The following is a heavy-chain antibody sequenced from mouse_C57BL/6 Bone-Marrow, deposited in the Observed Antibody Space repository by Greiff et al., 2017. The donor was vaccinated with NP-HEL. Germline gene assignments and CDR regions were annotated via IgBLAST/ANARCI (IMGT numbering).Heavy chain of an antibody. CDR2: ISSGSSTI. Sequence: DVMLVESGGGLVKPGGSLKLSCAASGFTFSDYGMHWVRQAPEKGLEWVAYISSGSSTIYYADTVKGRFTISRDNAKNTLFLQMTSLRSEDTAMYYCARDVWDDWYFDVWGTGTTVTVSS. CDR1: GFTFSDYG. J-gene: IGHJ1*03. V-gene: IGHV5-17*01. D-gene: IGHD4-1*01. CDR3: ARDVWDDWYFDV.